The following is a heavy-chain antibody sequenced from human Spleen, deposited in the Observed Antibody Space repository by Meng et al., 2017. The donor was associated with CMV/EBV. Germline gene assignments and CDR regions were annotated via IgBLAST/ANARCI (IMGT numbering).Heavy chain of an antibody. V-gene: IGHV1-2*02. D-gene: IGHD6-6*01. Sequence: ASVKVSCKASGYTFAGYYIHWVRQAPGQGLEWMGWINPDSGATNLPQKFQGRVTMTRDTSITTAYMDLNRLTSGDTAVYYCARENGVGQPDLNNCFDPWGQGTLVTVSS. CDR3: ARENGVGQPDLNNCFDP. CDR1: GYTFAGYY. J-gene: IGHJ5*02. CDR2: INPDSGAT.